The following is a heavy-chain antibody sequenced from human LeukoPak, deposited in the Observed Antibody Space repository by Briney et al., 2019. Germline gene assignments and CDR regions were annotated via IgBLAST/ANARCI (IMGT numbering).Heavy chain of an antibody. CDR3: ARGLGPPTAIVSDY. D-gene: IGHD1-26*01. J-gene: IGHJ4*02. CDR2: CYYSGST. V-gene: IGHV4-39*01. CDR1: GGSISSSSDY. Sequence: SETLSLTCTVSGGSISSSSDYWGWIRQPPGKGLEMIGSCYYSGSTYYNPSLKSRVTTSADTSKNQFCLKQTSVRAADTAVYYSARGLGPPTAIVSDYWGQGTLVTLSS.